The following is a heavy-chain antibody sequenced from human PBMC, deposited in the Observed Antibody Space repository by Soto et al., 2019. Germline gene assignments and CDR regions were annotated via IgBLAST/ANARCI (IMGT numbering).Heavy chain of an antibody. V-gene: IGHV5-51*01. D-gene: IGHD2-15*01. CDR3: AISGYCSGGSCYVGHYYYYYGMDV. Sequence: PGESLKISCKGSGYSFTSYWIGWGRQMPGKGLEWMGIIYPGDSDTRYSPSFQGQVTISADKSISTAYLQGSSLKASDTAMYYCAISGYCSGGSCYVGHYYYYYGMDVWGQGTTVTVSS. CDR2: IYPGDSDT. CDR1: GYSFTSYW. J-gene: IGHJ6*02.